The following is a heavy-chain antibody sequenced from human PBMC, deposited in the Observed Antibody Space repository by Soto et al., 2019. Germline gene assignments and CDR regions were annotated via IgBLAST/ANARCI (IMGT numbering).Heavy chain of an antibody. CDR3: AKLTRDSSSSWLFDY. J-gene: IGHJ4*02. V-gene: IGHV3-23*01. CDR2: ISGSGGDT. CDR1: GFTFSTYA. Sequence: EVQLLESGGGLIQPGGSLRLSCAASGFTFSTYAMSWVRQAPGKGLEWVSTISGSGGDTYYADSVQGRFTISRDNSKNTLYLQMNSLRAEDTAVYCCAKLTRDSSSSWLFDYWGQGTLVTVSS. D-gene: IGHD6-6*01.